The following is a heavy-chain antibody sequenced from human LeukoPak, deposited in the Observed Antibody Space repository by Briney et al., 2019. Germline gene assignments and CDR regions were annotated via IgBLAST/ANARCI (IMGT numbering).Heavy chain of an antibody. CDR2: IDSSSNYK. Sequence: PGGSLRLSCAASEFTFSSYSMNWVRQAPGKGLEWVSSIDSSSNYKYYSDSVKGRFTISRDNAKNSLYLQMNNLRAEDTAVYYCARAPVTSCDYWGQGTLVTVSS. V-gene: IGHV3-21*01. CDR1: EFTFSSYS. D-gene: IGHD4-17*01. CDR3: ARAPVTSCDY. J-gene: IGHJ4*02.